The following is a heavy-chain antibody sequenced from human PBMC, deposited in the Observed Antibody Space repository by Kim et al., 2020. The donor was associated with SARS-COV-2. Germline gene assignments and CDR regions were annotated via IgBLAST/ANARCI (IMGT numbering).Heavy chain of an antibody. D-gene: IGHD1-1*01. J-gene: IGHJ4*02. CDR3: SNGRAPSGTLTLDY. CDR1: GFTFSSIA. Sequence: GGSLRLSCEASGFTFSSIAMSWVRQAPGKGLEWVSAISNNGGNTYYADSVKGRFTISRDNSRNIVNLQMNSLRADDTAVYYCSNGRAPSGTLTLDYWGQGTLVTVSS. V-gene: IGHV3-23*01. CDR2: ISNNGGNT.